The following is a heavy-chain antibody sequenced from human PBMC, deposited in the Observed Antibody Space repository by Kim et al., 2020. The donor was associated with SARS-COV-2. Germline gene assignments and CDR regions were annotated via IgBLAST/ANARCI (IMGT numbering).Heavy chain of an antibody. Sequence: GGSLRLSCAASGFTFSNAWMNWVRQAPGKGLEWVGRIKRKTDGGTGDYAAPVKGRFTISRDDSQNTLSLQMNSLKSEDTAMYYCTSGHREYSSSSNVNWGQGTLVTVSS. D-gene: IGHD6-6*01. CDR1: GFTFSNAW. CDR3: TSGHREYSSSSNVN. CDR2: IKRKTDGGTG. J-gene: IGHJ4*02. V-gene: IGHV3-15*01.